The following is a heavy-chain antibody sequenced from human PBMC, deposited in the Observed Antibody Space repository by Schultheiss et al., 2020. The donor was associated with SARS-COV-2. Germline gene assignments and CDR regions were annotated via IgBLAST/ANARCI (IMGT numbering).Heavy chain of an antibody. CDR3: ARGPYYYYGMDV. Sequence: SVKVSCKASGGTFSSYAISWVRQAPGQGLEWMGGIIPIFGTANYAQKFQGRVTMTRDTSTSTVYMELSSLRSEDTAVYYCARGPYYYYGMDVWGQGTTVTVSS. V-gene: IGHV1-69*05. CDR2: IIPIFGTA. J-gene: IGHJ6*02. CDR1: GGTFSSYA.